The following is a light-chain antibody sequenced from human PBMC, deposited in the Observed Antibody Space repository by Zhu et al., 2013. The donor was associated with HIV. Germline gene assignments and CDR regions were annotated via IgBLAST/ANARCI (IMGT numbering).Light chain of an antibody. V-gene: IGKV3-20*01. J-gene: IGKJ2*04. CDR2: GAS. Sequence: EIVLTQSPGTLSLSPGERATLSCRASQSVSSSYLGWYQQKPGQAPRLLIYGASNRATGIPGRFSGSGSGTDFTLTISRLEPEDFAVYYCQHYGSSLCSFGQGTKLEIK. CDR3: QHYGSSLCS. CDR1: QSVSSSY.